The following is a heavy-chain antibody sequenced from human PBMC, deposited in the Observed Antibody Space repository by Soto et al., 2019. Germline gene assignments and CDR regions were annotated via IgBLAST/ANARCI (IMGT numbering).Heavy chain of an antibody. D-gene: IGHD1-7*01. CDR3: ASRDPGTSVDY. CDR2: IYRTGST. CDR1: GGSFTSNNW. V-gene: IGHV4-4*02. Sequence: QVQLQESGPGLVKPSGTLSLTCAVSGGSFTSNNWWTWVRQPPGQGLEWFGEIYRTGSTNHNPSRKSRVTISLDKSENQSSLKVTSLTAAVTAVYYCASRDPGTSVDYWGQGTLVTVSS. J-gene: IGHJ4*02.